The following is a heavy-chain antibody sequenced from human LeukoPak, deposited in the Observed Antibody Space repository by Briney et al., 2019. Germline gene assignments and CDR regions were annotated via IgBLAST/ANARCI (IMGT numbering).Heavy chain of an antibody. CDR1: GGTFSSYA. CDR3: ARIGDTAMAPLGYYFDY. D-gene: IGHD5-18*01. CDR2: IIPIFGTA. V-gene: IGHV1-69*13. Sequence: ASVKVSCKASGGTFSSYAISWVRQAPGQGLEWMGGIIPIFGTANYAQKFQGRVTITADESTSTAYMELSSLRSEDTAVYYCARIGDTAMAPLGYYFDYWGQGTLVTVSS. J-gene: IGHJ4*02.